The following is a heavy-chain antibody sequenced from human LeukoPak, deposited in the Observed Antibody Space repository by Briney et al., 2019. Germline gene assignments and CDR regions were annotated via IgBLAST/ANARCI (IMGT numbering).Heavy chain of an antibody. D-gene: IGHD2-2*01. Sequence: PSQTPSPTRAVSRGSTSSIIYYCGWIRHPPGKGLEWIVSISFSGGTSNNPSLTRGVTISEYTPKNKFSLKLSSVTAADTAVYYCASTVVPAAIMARYCYFDFWGRGTLVTVSS. J-gene: IGHJ2*01. CDR3: ASTVVPAAIMARYCYFDF. CDR1: RGSTSSIIYY. CDR2: ISFSGGT. V-gene: IGHV4-39*07.